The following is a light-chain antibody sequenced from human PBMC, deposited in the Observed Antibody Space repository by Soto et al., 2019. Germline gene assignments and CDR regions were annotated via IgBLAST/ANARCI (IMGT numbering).Light chain of an antibody. CDR2: DAS. J-gene: IGKJ4*01. CDR1: QSISSW. CDR3: QQYNSYPALT. V-gene: IGKV1-5*01. Sequence: DIQMTQSPSTLSASVGDRVTITCRASQSISSWSAWYQQKPGKAPKLLIYDASSLESGVPSRFSGSGSGTEFTLTISSLQPDDFATYYCQQYNSYPALTFGGGTKVEIK.